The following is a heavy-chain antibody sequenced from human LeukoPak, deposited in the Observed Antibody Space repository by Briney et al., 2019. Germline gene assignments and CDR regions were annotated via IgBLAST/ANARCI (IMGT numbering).Heavy chain of an antibody. CDR1: GGSISSYY. Sequence: SETLSLTCTVSGGSISSYYWSWIRQPPGKGLEWIGYIYYSGSTNYNPSLKSRVTISVDTSKNQFSLKLSSVTAADTAVYYCARSSWSGPIDEGVEFDPWGQGTLVTVSS. CDR2: IYYSGST. CDR3: ARSSWSGPIDEGVEFDP. V-gene: IGHV4-59*01. D-gene: IGHD3-3*01. J-gene: IGHJ5*02.